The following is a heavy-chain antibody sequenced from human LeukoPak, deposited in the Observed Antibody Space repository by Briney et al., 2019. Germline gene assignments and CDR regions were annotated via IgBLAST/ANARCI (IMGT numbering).Heavy chain of an antibody. CDR3: ARVLQIQLWSPGWFDP. Sequence: GASVKVSCKASGYTFTSYGISWVRQAPGQGLEWMGWISAYNGNTNYAQKLHGRVTMTTDTSTSTAYMELRGLRSDDTAVYYCARVLQIQLWSPGWFDPWGQGTLVTVSS. J-gene: IGHJ5*02. CDR1: GYTFTSYG. D-gene: IGHD5-18*01. V-gene: IGHV1-18*01. CDR2: ISAYNGNT.